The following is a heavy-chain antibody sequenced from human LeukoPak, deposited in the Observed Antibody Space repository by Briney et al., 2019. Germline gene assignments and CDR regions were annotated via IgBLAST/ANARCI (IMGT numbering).Heavy chain of an antibody. CDR1: GGSSGSYY. CDR3: ARGRFLDASDI. J-gene: IGHJ3*02. Sequence: SETLSRTCTVSGGSSGSYYWSWIGQPPGKGREWIGYIYYSGSTKYKPSLKSRVPLSVDTSKNQFSLKLSSVTAADTAVYYCARGRFLDASDIWGQGTMATVSS. CDR2: IYYSGST. V-gene: IGHV4-59*13. D-gene: IGHD3-3*01.